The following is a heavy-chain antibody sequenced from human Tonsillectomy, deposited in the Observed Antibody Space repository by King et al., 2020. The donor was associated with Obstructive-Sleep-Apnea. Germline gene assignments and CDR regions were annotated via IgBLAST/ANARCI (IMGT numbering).Heavy chain of an antibody. CDR2: ISWNSGSI. CDR1: GFTFDDYA. CDR3: AKTPDYGGNSEFDY. V-gene: IGHV3-9*01. J-gene: IGHJ4*02. Sequence: VQLVESGGGLVQPGRSLRLSCAASGFTFDDYAIHWVRQAPGKGLEWVSGISWNSGSIGYADSVKGRFTISRDNAKNSLYLQMNSLRAEDTALYYCAKTPDYGGNSEFDYWGQGTLVTVSS. D-gene: IGHD4-23*01.